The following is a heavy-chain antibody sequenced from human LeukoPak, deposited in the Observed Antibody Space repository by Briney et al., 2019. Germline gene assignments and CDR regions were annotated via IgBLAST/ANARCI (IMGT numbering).Heavy chain of an antibody. D-gene: IGHD3-22*01. V-gene: IGHV4-30-4*01. Sequence: PSQTLSLTCTVSGGSISSGDYYWSWIRQPPGKGLEWIGYIYYSGSTYYNPSLKSRVTISVDTSKNQLSLKLSSVTAADTAVYYCAREGSGYHTYYFDYWGQGTLVTVSS. CDR3: AREGSGYHTYYFDY. J-gene: IGHJ4*02. CDR1: GGSISSGDYY. CDR2: IYYSGST.